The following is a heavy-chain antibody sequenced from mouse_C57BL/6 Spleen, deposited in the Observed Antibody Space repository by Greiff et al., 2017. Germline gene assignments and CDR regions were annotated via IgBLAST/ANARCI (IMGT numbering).Heavy chain of an antibody. V-gene: IGHV1-72*01. Sequence: VKLQQPGAELVKPGASVKLSCKASGYTFTSYWMHWVKQRPGRGLEWIGRIDPNSGGTKYNEKFKSKATLTVDKPSSTAYMQLSSLTSEDSAVYYCIYYDYDEGYYFDYWGQGTTLTVSS. J-gene: IGHJ2*01. D-gene: IGHD2-4*01. CDR2: IDPNSGGT. CDR1: GYTFTSYW. CDR3: IYYDYDEGYYFDY.